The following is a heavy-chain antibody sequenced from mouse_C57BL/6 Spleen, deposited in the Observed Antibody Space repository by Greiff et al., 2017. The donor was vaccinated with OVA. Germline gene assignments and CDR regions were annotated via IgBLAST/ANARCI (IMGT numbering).Heavy chain of an antibody. CDR1: GFTFSSYA. J-gene: IGHJ4*01. V-gene: IGHV5-4*01. CDR2: ISDGGSYT. D-gene: IGHD1-1*01. CDR3: ARDRGYYYGSSPMDY. Sequence: EVMLVESGGGLVKPGGSLKLSCAASGFTFSSYAMSWVRQTPEKRLEWVATISDGGSYTYYPDNVKGRFTISRDNAKNNLYLQMSHLKSEDTAMYYCARDRGYYYGSSPMDYWGQGTSVTVSS.